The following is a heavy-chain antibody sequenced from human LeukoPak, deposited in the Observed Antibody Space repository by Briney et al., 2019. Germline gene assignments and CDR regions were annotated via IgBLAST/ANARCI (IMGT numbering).Heavy chain of an antibody. D-gene: IGHD3-22*01. Sequence: GASVKVSCKASGGTFISYAISWVRQAPGQGLEWMGGIIPIFGTANYAQKFQGRVTITADESTSTAYMELSSLRSEDTAVYYCARDDYYYDSSGDYYYGMDVWGQGTTVTVSS. V-gene: IGHV1-69*13. CDR2: IIPIFGTA. CDR3: ARDDYYYDSSGDYYYGMDV. CDR1: GGTFISYA. J-gene: IGHJ6*02.